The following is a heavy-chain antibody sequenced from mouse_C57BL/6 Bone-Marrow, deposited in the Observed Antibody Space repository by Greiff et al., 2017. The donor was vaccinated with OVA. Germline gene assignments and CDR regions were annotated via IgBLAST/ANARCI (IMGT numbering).Heavy chain of an antibody. CDR2: IYPGSGST. D-gene: IGHD1-1*01. V-gene: IGHV1-55*01. CDR1: GYTFTSYW. CDR3: ARSPPRYYGGSRYYFDY. Sequence: QVQLQQPGAELVKPGASVKMSCKASGYTFTSYWITWVKQRPGQGLEWIGDIYPGSGSTNYNEKFKSKATLTVDTSSSTAYMQLSSLTSEDSAVYYVARSPPRYYGGSRYYFDYWGQGTTLTVSS. J-gene: IGHJ2*01.